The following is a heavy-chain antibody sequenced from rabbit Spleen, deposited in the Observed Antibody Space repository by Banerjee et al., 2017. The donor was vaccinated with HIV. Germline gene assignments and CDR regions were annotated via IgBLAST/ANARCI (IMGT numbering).Heavy chain of an antibody. V-gene: IGHV1S40*01. Sequence: QSLEESGGGLVKPGASLTLTCTASGFSFSDNYYMCWVRQAPGKGLEWIGCINTGSGATYYASWAKGRFRISKASATGVTLQMTSLTAADTVTYFCARDCGSSISSYGMVLWGPGTRGTVS. CDR3: ARDCGSSISSYGMVL. CDR2: INTGSGAT. CDR1: GFSFSDNYY. D-gene: IGHD8-1*01. J-gene: IGHJ6*01.